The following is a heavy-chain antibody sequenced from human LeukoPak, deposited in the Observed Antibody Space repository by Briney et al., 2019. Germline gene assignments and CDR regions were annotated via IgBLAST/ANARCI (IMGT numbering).Heavy chain of an antibody. CDR2: ISSSSYI. CDR3: ARAPFPIVGATKGDY. V-gene: IGHV3-21*01. Sequence: GGSLRLSCAASGFTFSSYSMNWVRQAPGKGLEWVSSISSSSYIYYADSVKGRFTIARDNAKSSLYLQMNSLRAEDTAVYYCARAPFPIVGATKGDYWGQGTLVTVSS. D-gene: IGHD1-26*01. CDR1: GFTFSSYS. J-gene: IGHJ4*02.